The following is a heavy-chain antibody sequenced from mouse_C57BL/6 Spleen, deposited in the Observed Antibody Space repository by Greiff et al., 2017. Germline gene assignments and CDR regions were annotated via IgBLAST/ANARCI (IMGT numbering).Heavy chain of an antibody. D-gene: IGHD2-2*01. Sequence: QVQLKQPGAELVKPGASVKLSCKASGYTFTSYWMHWVKQRPGQGLEWIGMIHPNSGSTNYNEKFKSKATLTVDKSSSTAYMQLSSLTSEDSAVYYCARVGYADCDVWGTGTTVTVSS. CDR3: ARVGYADCDV. CDR1: GYTFTSYW. J-gene: IGHJ1*03. CDR2: IHPNSGST. V-gene: IGHV1-64*01.